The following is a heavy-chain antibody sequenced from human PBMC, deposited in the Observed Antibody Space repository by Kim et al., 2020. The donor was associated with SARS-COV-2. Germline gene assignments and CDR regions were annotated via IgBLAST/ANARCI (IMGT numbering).Heavy chain of an antibody. CDR2: INHGGSGK. J-gene: IGHJ4*02. D-gene: IGHD3-10*01. CDR3: ARDDTAGNIDY. CDR1: GFTFSIYY. V-gene: IGHV3-7*03. Sequence: GGSLRLSCAASGFTFSIYYMSWARQAPGKGLEWLANINHGGSGKSYVDSVKGRFTISRDNAKNSLFLQMNSLRAEDTAVYYCARDDTAGNIDYWGQGTLGTVSS.